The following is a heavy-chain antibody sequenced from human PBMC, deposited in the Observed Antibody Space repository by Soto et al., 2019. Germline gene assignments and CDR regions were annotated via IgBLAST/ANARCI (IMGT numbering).Heavy chain of an antibody. CDR2: IYYSGST. J-gene: IGHJ6*03. V-gene: IGHV4-59*01. Sequence: SETLSLTCTVSGGSISSYYWSWIRQPPGKGLEWIGYIYYSGSTNYNPSLKSRVTISVDTSKNQFSLKLSSVTAADTAVYYCATREITYYDFWSGSYYYYYMDVWGKGTTVTVSS. CDR1: GGSISSYY. D-gene: IGHD3-3*01. CDR3: ATREITYYDFWSGSYYYYYMDV.